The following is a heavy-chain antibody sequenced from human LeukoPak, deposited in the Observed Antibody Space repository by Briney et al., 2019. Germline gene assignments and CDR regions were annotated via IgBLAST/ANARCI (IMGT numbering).Heavy chain of an antibody. D-gene: IGHD6-19*01. Sequence: PGGSLRLSCAASGFTVSSNYMSWVRQAPGKGLEWVSVIYSGGSTYYADSVKGRFTISRDNSKNTLYLQMNSLRAEDTAVYYCARGRSSGWPHYYYYGMDVWGQGTTVTVSS. J-gene: IGHJ6*02. V-gene: IGHV3-66*01. CDR2: IYSGGST. CDR3: ARGRSSGWPHYYYYGMDV. CDR1: GFTVSSNY.